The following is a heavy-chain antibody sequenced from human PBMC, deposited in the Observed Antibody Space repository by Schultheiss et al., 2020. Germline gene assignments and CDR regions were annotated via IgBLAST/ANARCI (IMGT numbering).Heavy chain of an antibody. V-gene: IGHV5-10-1*01. CDR3: ARQLGQLWPSVRYYGMDV. Sequence: GESLKISCKGSGYSFTSYWIGWVRQMPGKGLEWMGRIDPSDSYTKYSPSFQGHVTISADKSISTASLQWSSLKASDSAMYYCARQLGQLWPSVRYYGMDVWGQGTTVTVS. J-gene: IGHJ6*02. CDR2: IDPSDSYT. CDR1: GYSFTSYW. D-gene: IGHD5-18*01.